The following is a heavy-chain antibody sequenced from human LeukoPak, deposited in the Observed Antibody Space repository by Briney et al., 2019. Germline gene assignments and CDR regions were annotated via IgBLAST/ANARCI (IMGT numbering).Heavy chain of an antibody. CDR3: AKDNYFDY. CDR2: ISYDGSNK. V-gene: IGHV3-30*18. Sequence: GGPLSFSCAAPESTFSSNGMHWVRQPPGKGLEWVAVISYDGSNKYYADSVKGRFTISRDNSKNTLYLQMNSLRAEDTAVYYCAKDNYFDYWGQGTLVTVSS. J-gene: IGHJ4*02. CDR1: ESTFSSNG.